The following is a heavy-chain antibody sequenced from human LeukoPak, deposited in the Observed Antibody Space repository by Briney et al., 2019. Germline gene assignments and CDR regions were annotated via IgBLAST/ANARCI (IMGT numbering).Heavy chain of an antibody. CDR1: GYTFTNYW. D-gene: IGHD3-22*01. CDR2: IYPDDSDI. J-gene: IGHJ4*02. Sequence: GESLKISFKGSGYTFTNYWIGWVRQMPGKGLEWMGIIYPDDSDIRYSPSFQGQVTISADKSITTAYLQWSSLKASDTAMYYCARYYYDRAVGPFDYWGQGSLVTVSS. CDR3: ARYYYDRAVGPFDY. V-gene: IGHV5-51*01.